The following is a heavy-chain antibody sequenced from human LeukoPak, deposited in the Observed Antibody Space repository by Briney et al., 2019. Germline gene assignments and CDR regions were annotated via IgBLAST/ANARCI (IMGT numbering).Heavy chain of an antibody. CDR1: AFTFSNYE. D-gene: IGHD2-8*02. CDR3: ATYRQVLLPFES. CDR2: ISSSGSNK. V-gene: IGHV3-48*03. J-gene: IGHJ4*02. Sequence: GGSLRLSCAASAFTFSNYEMNWVRQAPGKGLEWVSYISSSGSNKYYADSVKGRFTISRDNAKNSLYLQMNSLRAEDTAIYYCATYRQVLLPFESWGQGTLVTVSS.